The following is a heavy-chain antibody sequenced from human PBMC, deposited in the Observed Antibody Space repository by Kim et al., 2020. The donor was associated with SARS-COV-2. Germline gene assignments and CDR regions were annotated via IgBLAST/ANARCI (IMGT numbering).Heavy chain of an antibody. CDR1: GYIFTNYH. CDR2: INPGGNGI. CDR3: ARPSFFKGGGAFDL. J-gene: IGHJ3*01. Sequence: ASVKVSCKASGYIFTNYHIHWVRQAPGQGLEWMGIINPGGNGITYAQKFQGRISMTNDTSTTTVYMDLSSLISEDTAIYYCARPSFFKGGGAFDLWGLGTVVTVSS. V-gene: IGHV1-46*01. D-gene: IGHD3-10*01.